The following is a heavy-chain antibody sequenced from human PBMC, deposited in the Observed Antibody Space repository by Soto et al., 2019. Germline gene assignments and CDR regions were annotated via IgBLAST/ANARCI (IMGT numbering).Heavy chain of an antibody. J-gene: IGHJ6*02. CDR3: ASQLNYYYYGMDV. Sequence: ASVKVSCKASGYTFTSYGISWVRQAPGQGLEWTGWISAYNGNTNYAQKLQGRVTMTTDTSTSTAYMELRSLRSDDTAVYYCASQLNYYYYGMDVWGQGTTVTVSS. V-gene: IGHV1-18*01. CDR2: ISAYNGNT. CDR1: GYTFTSYG.